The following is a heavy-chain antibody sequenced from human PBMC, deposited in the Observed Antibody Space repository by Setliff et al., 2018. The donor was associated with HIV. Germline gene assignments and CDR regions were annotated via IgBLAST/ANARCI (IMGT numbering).Heavy chain of an antibody. CDR2: INHSGST. CDR1: GGSFSGYY. V-gene: IGHV4-34*01. D-gene: IGHD3-10*01. CDR3: ARHSGVASPNWFDP. J-gene: IGHJ5*02. Sequence: PSETLSLTCAVYGGSFSGYYWSWIRQPPGKGLEWIGEINHSGSTNYNPSLKSRVTISVDTSKNQSSLKLSSVTAADTAVYYCARHSGVASPNWFDPWGQGTLVTVSS.